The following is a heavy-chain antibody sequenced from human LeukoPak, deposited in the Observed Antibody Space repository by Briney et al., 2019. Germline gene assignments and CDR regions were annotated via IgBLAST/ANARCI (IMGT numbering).Heavy chain of an antibody. CDR3: ARDGIAVAGTREFDY. CDR2: IYPNSGGT. Sequence: ASVKVSCKASGYTFTGYYMHWVRQAPGQGLEWMGWIYPNSGGTNYAQKFQGRVTMTRDTSISTAYMELSRLRSDDTAVYYCARDGIAVAGTREFDYWGQGTLVTVSS. CDR1: GYTFTGYY. J-gene: IGHJ4*02. V-gene: IGHV1-2*02. D-gene: IGHD6-19*01.